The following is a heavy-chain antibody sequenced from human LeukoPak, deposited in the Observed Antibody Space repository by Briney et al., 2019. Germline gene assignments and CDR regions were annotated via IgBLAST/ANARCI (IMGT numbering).Heavy chain of an antibody. CDR3: ARHAIYGDYLGYMDV. V-gene: IGHV4-39*01. CDR1: GGSISSSSYY. Sequence: PSETLSLTCTVSGGSISSSSYYWGWIRQPPGKGLEWIGSIYYSGSTYYNPPLKSRVTISVDTSKNQFSLKLSSVTAADTAVYYCARHAIYGDYLGYMDVWGKGTTVTVSS. CDR2: IYYSGST. D-gene: IGHD4-17*01. J-gene: IGHJ6*03.